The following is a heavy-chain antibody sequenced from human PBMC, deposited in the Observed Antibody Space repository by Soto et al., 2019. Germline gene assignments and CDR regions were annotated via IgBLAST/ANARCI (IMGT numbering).Heavy chain of an antibody. CDR1: GFSLSTLGTC. D-gene: IGHD2-21*01. V-gene: IGHV2-70*01. Sequence: GSGPTLVNPTQTLTLTCTFSGFSLSTLGTCVTWIRQPPGKALEWLALINWDNNEYYTTSLETRLTISRDTSKNQVVLTMTNVDPVDTGTYYCARIPHYSDSYYMDYWGQGTLVTVSS. CDR3: ARIPHYSDSYYMDY. CDR2: INWDNNE. J-gene: IGHJ4*02.